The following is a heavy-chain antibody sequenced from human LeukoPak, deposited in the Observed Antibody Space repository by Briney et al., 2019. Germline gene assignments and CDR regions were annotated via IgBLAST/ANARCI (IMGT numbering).Heavy chain of an antibody. D-gene: IGHD6-19*01. CDR1: GFTFSNAW. CDR3: TTEVYSSGWYFY. Sequence: GGSLRLSCAASGFTFSNAWMSWIRQAPGKGLEWVGRIKSKTDGGTTDYAAPVKGRFTISRDDSKNTLYLQMNSLKTEDTAVYYYTTEVYSSGWYFYWGQGTLVTVSS. CDR2: IKSKTDGGTT. V-gene: IGHV3-15*01. J-gene: IGHJ4*02.